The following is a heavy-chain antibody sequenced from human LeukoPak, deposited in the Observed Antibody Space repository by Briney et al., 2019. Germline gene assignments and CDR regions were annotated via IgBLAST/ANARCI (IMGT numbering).Heavy chain of an antibody. D-gene: IGHD6-13*01. V-gene: IGHV3-48*04. Sequence: GGSLRLSCAASGFTFTIFGLNWVRQAPERGPEWVSHISSSSSTIHYADSVKGRFTISRDNAKNSLYLQMNSLRAEDMALYYCAKGRGSWPSHDAFDIWGQGTMVTVSS. CDR2: ISSSSSTI. J-gene: IGHJ3*02. CDR3: AKGRGSWPSHDAFDI. CDR1: GFTFTIFG.